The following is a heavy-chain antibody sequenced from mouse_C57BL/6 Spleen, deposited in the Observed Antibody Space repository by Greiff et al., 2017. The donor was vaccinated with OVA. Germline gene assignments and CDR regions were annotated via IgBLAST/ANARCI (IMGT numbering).Heavy chain of an antibody. CDR1: GFTFSDYG. CDR3: ARPLGNYFDY. J-gene: IGHJ2*01. Sequence: EVNVVESGGGLVKPGGSLKLSCAASGFTFSDYGMHWVRQAPEKGLEWVAYISSGSSTIYYADTVKGRFTISRDNAKNTLFLQMTSLRSEDTAMYYCARPLGNYFDYWGQGTTLTVSS. V-gene: IGHV5-17*01. D-gene: IGHD4-1*01. CDR2: ISSGSSTI.